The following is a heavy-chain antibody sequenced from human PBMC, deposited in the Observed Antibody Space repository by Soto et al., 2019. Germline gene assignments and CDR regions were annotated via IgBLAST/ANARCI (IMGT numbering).Heavy chain of an antibody. Sequence: SGKVSCKASGGTFSSYAISWGRQAPGQGLEWMGGIIPIFGTANYAQKFQGRVTITADESTSTAYRELSSLRSEDTAVYYCASGLSNRKRFDYYYYGLDVWGQGTTVTVSS. CDR3: ASGLSNRKRFDYYYYGLDV. V-gene: IGHV1-69*13. CDR1: GGTFSSYA. CDR2: IIPIFGTA. J-gene: IGHJ6*02. D-gene: IGHD4-4*01.